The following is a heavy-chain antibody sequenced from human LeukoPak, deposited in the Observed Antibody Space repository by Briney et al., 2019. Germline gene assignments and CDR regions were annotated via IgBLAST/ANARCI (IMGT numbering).Heavy chain of an antibody. CDR2: ISSSSSAI. CDR3: PRVDYTMVPYYFDY. D-gene: IGHD3-10*01. J-gene: IGHJ4*02. Sequence: GGSLRLSCAASGFTFSSYSMNWVRQAPGKGLEWVSYISSSSSAIYYADSVKGRFTISRDNAKNSLYLQMISLRAEDTAVYYCPRVDYTMVPYYFDYWGQGTLVTVSS. V-gene: IGHV3-48*01. CDR1: GFTFSSYS.